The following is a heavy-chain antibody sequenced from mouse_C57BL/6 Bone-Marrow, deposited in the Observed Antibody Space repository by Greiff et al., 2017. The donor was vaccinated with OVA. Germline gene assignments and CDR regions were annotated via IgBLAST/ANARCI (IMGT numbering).Heavy chain of an antibody. CDR1: GYTFTSYW. CDR2: IYPGSGST. D-gene: IGHD2-5*01. CDR3: ARFERSNYDFDY. J-gene: IGHJ2*01. Sequence: QVQLQQPGAELVKPGASVKMSCKASGYTFTSYWITWVKQRPGQGLEWIGDIYPGSGSTNYNEKFKSKATLTVDTSSSTAYRQLSSLTSEDSAVYYCARFERSNYDFDYWGQGTTLTVSS. V-gene: IGHV1-55*01.